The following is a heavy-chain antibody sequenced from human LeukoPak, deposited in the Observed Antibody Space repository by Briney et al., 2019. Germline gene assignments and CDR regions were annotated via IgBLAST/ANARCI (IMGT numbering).Heavy chain of an antibody. Sequence: LVKVSCTASGYTFTSYGISWVRQAPGQGLEWMGWISAYNGNTNYAQKLQGRVTMTTDTSTSTAYMELRSLRSEDTAVYYCARGRMVYAGRYYYYIDVWGKGTTVTVPS. D-gene: IGHD2-8*01. V-gene: IGHV1-18*01. CDR1: GYTFTSYG. CDR2: ISAYNGNT. J-gene: IGHJ6*03. CDR3: ARGRMVYAGRYYYYIDV.